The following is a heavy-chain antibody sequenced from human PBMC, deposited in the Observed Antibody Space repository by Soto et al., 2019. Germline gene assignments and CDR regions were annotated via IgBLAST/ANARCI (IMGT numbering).Heavy chain of an antibody. CDR3: ARGPGGPDGPGDY. V-gene: IGHV1-3*01. J-gene: IGHJ4*02. D-gene: IGHD2-15*01. Sequence: QVQLVQSGAEVKKPGASVKVSCKASGYTFTSYAMHWVRQAPGQRLEGMGWINAGNGNTKNSQTFQGRVTITRDTSAGTASMELSSLRSADTAVYYCARGPGGPDGPGDYWGQGTLVTVSS. CDR1: GYTFTSYA. CDR2: INAGNGNT.